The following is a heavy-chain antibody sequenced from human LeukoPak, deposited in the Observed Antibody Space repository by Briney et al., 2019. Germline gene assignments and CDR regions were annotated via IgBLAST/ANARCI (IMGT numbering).Heavy chain of an antibody. J-gene: IGHJ4*02. D-gene: IGHD6-13*01. CDR3: ARAATTGTVDY. CDR2: INQGGRES. V-gene: IGHV3-7*04. CDR1: GFIFSNYW. Sequence: GGSLRLSCAASGFIFSNYWMSWVRQAPGKGLEWVANINQGGRESYYVDSVEGRFTISRGNADNSLYLQMNSLRVEDTAIYYCARAATTGTVDYWGQGTLVTVSS.